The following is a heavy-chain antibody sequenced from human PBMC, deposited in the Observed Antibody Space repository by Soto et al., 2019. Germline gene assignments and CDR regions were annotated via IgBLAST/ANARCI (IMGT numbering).Heavy chain of an antibody. Sequence: GGSLRLSCAASGFTFSSYAMHWVRQAPGKGLEWVAVISYDGSNKYYADSVKGRFTISRDNSKNTLYLQMNSLRAEDTAVYYCARAGRDGYNSGWLDPWGQGTLVTVSS. CDR2: ISYDGSNK. D-gene: IGHD5-12*01. CDR1: GFTFSSYA. CDR3: ARAGRDGYNSGWLDP. J-gene: IGHJ5*02. V-gene: IGHV3-30-3*01.